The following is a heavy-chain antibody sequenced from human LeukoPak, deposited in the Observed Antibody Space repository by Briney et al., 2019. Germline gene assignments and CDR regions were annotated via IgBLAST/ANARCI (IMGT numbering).Heavy chain of an antibody. Sequence: SVKVSCKASGGTFSSYAISWVRQAPGQGLEWMGRIIPILGIANYAQKFQGRVTITADKSTSTAYMELSSLRSEDTAVYYCARVLDGTHYDSSGYYQEQYYFDYWGQGTLVTVSS. CDR2: IIPILGIA. V-gene: IGHV1-69*04. CDR3: ARVLDGTHYDSSGYYQEQYYFDY. D-gene: IGHD3-22*01. J-gene: IGHJ4*02. CDR1: GGTFSSYA.